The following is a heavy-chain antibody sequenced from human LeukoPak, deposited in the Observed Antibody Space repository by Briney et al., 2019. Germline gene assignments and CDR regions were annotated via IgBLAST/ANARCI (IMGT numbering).Heavy chain of an antibody. Sequence: SETLSLTCTVSGVSISSSNSYWGWIRQPPGKGLEWIGSIYYSGNTYYNASLKSQVSISIDTSKNQFSLRLSSVTAADTAVYYCARVGPDCSSTSCHPQWYYYYYMDVWGKGTTVTISS. V-gene: IGHV4-39*07. J-gene: IGHJ6*03. D-gene: IGHD2-2*01. CDR3: ARVGPDCSSTSCHPQWYYYYYMDV. CDR1: GVSISSSNSY. CDR2: IYYSGNT.